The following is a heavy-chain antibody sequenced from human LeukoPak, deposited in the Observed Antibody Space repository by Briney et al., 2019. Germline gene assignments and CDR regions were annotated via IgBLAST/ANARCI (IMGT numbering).Heavy chain of an antibody. CDR1: GGSFSGYY. CDR3: ASNLGYCSSASCYAGDY. J-gene: IGHJ4*02. D-gene: IGHD2-2*01. V-gene: IGHV4-34*01. CDR2: INHSGST. Sequence: SETLSLTCAVYGGSFSGYYWSWIRQPPGKGLEWIGEINHSGSTNYNPSLKSRVTISVDTSKNQFSLKLSSVTAADTAVYYCASNLGYCSSASCYAGDYWGQGTLVTVSS.